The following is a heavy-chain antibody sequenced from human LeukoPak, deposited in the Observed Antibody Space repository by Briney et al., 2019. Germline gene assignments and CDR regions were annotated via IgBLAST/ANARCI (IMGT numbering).Heavy chain of an antibody. Sequence: GGSLRLSCAASGFTFSSYSMNWVRQAPGKGLEWVANIKQDGSEKYYVDSVKGRFTISRDNAKNSLYLQMNSLRAEDTAVYYCATVHDSSLDYWGQGTLVTVSS. D-gene: IGHD1-1*01. CDR2: IKQDGSEK. V-gene: IGHV3-7*01. J-gene: IGHJ4*02. CDR3: ATVHDSSLDY. CDR1: GFTFSSYS.